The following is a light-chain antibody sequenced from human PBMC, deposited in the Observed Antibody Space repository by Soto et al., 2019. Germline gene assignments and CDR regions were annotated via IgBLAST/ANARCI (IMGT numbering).Light chain of an antibody. CDR1: QSVGST. J-gene: IGKJ4*02. V-gene: IGKV3-15*01. CDR3: QQYSTSRT. CDR2: GAS. Sequence: EILLTQSPATLSVSPGERVILSCRASQSVGSTLAWYQQKPGQAPRLLIRGASTRATGVPARCSGSGSGTEFTITISSPEYEEVAYYYCQQYSTSRTFGGGTTLEIK.